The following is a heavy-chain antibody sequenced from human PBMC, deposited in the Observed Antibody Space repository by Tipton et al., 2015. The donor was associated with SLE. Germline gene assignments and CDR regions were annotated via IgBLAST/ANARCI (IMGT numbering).Heavy chain of an antibody. Sequence: TLSLTCTAPNVSISSSTYYWGWIRQPPGKGLEWIGSIYYRGNTYYNPSLKSRVTISVDTSKNQFSLKLSSVTAADTAVYYCARVFWRYDSGGPLGGFDLWGQGAMVTVSS. CDR3: ARVFWRYDSGGPLGGFDL. J-gene: IGHJ3*01. V-gene: IGHV4-39*07. CDR1: NVSISSSTYY. D-gene: IGHD3-22*01. CDR2: IYYRGNT.